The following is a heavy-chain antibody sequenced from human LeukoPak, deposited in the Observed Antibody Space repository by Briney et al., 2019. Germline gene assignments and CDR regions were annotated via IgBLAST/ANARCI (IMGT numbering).Heavy chain of an antibody. CDR1: GFTVSSNY. V-gene: IGHV3-66*02. CDR2: IYSGGST. J-gene: IGHJ4*02. D-gene: IGHD2-15*01. CDR3: AKDSPVVYYFDY. Sequence: PGGSLRLSCAASGFTVSSNYMSWVRQAPGKGLEWVSVIYSGGSTYYADSVKGRFTISRDNSKNTLYLQMNSLRAEDTAVYYCAKDSPVVYYFDYWGQGTLVTVSS.